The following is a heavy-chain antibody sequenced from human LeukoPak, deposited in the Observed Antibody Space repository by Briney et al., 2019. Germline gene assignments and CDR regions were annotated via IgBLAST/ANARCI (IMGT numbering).Heavy chain of an antibody. CDR3: LMTYYGSGSIYNMDV. Sequence: GESLKISCKGSGYSFTSYWIGWVRQMPGKGLEWMGIIYPGDSDTRYSPSFQGQVTISADKSITTAYLQWSSLKASDTAIYYCLMTYYGSGSIYNMDVWGQGTTVTVSS. D-gene: IGHD3-10*01. V-gene: IGHV5-51*01. CDR2: IYPGDSDT. CDR1: GYSFTSYW. J-gene: IGHJ6*02.